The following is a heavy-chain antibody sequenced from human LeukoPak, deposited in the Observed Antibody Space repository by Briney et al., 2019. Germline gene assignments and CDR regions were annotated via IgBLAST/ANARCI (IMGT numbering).Heavy chain of an antibody. J-gene: IGHJ4*02. CDR2: ISGNGQQR. Sequence: PGGSLRLPCSASGFTFSRSAMTWVRQLPGKGLEGGSTISGNGQQRYYGDYVKGRFSVSRDNSKNTLYLQMDSLRADDSALYYCAKDGNYLDSSGFFIPFDHWGQGTLVTVSS. CDR3: AKDGNYLDSSGFFIPFDH. CDR1: GFTFSRSA. D-gene: IGHD3-22*01. V-gene: IGHV3-23*01.